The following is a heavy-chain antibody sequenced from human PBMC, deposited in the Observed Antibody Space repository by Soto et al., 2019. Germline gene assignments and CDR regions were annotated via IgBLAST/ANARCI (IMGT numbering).Heavy chain of an antibody. CDR1: GFTFSNYA. V-gene: IGHV3-30-3*01. CDR2: ILYDEINK. D-gene: IGHD6-13*01. Sequence: QVQLVESGGGVVQPGRPLRLSFAASGFTFSNYAMHWVRQAPGKGLEWVAAILYDEINKYSADSVKGRFTISRDNSKNTLYLQMNSLRPEDTAVYYCAIIATSGGGDAFDIWGQGTMVTVSS. J-gene: IGHJ3*02. CDR3: AIIATSGGGDAFDI.